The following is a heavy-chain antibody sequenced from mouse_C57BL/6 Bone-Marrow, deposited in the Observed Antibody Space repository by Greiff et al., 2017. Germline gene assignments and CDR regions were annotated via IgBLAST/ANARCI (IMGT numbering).Heavy chain of an antibody. CDR1: GYTFTSYW. D-gene: IGHD1-1*01. Sequence: QVHVKQPGAELVRPGTSVKLSCKASGYTFTSYWMHWVKQRPGQGLEWIGVIDPSDSYTNYNQKFKGKATLTVDTSSSTAYMQLSSLTSEDSAVYYCAGGVYGSSPYYFDYWGQGTTLTVSS. CDR2: IDPSDSYT. CDR3: AGGVYGSSPYYFDY. J-gene: IGHJ2*01. V-gene: IGHV1-59*01.